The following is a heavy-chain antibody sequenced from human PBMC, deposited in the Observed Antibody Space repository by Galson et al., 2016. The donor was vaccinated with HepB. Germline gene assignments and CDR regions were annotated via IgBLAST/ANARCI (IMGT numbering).Heavy chain of an antibody. D-gene: IGHD6-6*01. CDR3: ARGLGGTARFEY. CDR2: ISSGSSEI. J-gene: IGHJ4*02. Sequence: SLRLSCAASGFTFRTYTMNWVRQAPGRGLEWVSAISSGSSEIHYADSVRGRLTISRDNAKNALYLQMDSLRVEDTAVYYCARGLGGTARFEYWGQGILVTGSS. CDR1: GFTFRTYT. V-gene: IGHV3-21*01.